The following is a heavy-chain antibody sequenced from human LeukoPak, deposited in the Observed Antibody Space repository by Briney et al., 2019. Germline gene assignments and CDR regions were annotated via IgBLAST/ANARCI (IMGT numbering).Heavy chain of an antibody. CDR3: AREAEVWGSFRYFDS. V-gene: IGHV1-18*01. CDR2: ISPYNDNT. D-gene: IGHD3-16*02. Sequence: ASVKVSCKASGYTFTSYDINWVRQAPGQGLEWMGWISPYNDNTDYAQKFQGRVSMTTDTATRTAYMELRSLRSDDTAVYYCAREAEVWGSFRYFDSWGQGTLVTVSS. CDR1: GYTFTSYD. J-gene: IGHJ5*01.